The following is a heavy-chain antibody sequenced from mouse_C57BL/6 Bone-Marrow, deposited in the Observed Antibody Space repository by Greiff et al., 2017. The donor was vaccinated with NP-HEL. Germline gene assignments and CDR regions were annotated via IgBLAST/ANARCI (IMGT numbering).Heavy chain of an antibody. CDR3: ARDYYGRRAMDY. J-gene: IGHJ4*01. CDR1: GFTFSDYY. CDR2: ISNGGGST. Sequence: EVMLVESGGGLVQPGGSLKLSCAASGFTFSDYYMSWVRQTPEKRLEWVAYISNGGGSTYYPDTVKGRFTISRDNAKNTLCLQISRLKSEDTAMYYSARDYYGRRAMDYWGQGTSVTVSS. D-gene: IGHD1-1*01. V-gene: IGHV5-12*01.